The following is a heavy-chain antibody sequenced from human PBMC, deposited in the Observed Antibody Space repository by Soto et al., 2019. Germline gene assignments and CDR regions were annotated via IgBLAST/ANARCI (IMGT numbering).Heavy chain of an antibody. CDR1: GFSFVNYA. CDR3: AKATTNGGWFNPFDS. J-gene: IGHJ4*02. D-gene: IGHD6-19*01. V-gene: IGHV3-23*01. Sequence: GGSLRLSCAASGFSFVNYAMNWVRQAPGKGLEWVSGLSGSGTSTYYADSEKGRFTISRDNSRDTLFLQMNSLTADDTAVYYCAKATTNGGWFNPFDSWGQGALVTVSS. CDR2: LSGSGTST.